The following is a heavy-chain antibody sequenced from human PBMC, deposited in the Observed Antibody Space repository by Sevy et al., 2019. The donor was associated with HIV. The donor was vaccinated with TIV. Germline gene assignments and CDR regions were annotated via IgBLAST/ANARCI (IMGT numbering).Heavy chain of an antibody. D-gene: IGHD6-19*01. Sequence: GGSLRLSCAASGFTFSSYWMTWFRQAPGKGLEWVANINRDGSTKNYVDSVKGRFTISRDNAKNSLYLEMNSLRAEDTAVYYCARDDRPSGWLFDYWGQGTLVTVSS. V-gene: IGHV3-7*01. CDR2: INRDGSTK. CDR3: ARDDRPSGWLFDY. CDR1: GFTFSSYW. J-gene: IGHJ4*02.